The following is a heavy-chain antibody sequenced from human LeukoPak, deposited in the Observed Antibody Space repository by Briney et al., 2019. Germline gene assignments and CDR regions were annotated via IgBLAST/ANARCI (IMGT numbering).Heavy chain of an antibody. CDR3: ARDLSIGAVDT. CDR2: IWYDGTRE. CDR1: GFTFSSYG. Sequence: GGSLRLSCAASGFTFSSYGFHWVRQAPGKGLEWVTLIWYDGTRENYADSVKGRFTISRDNSKNTLYLQMNSLRAEDTAVYYCARDLSIGAVDTGGQGTLVTVSS. D-gene: IGHD6-13*01. V-gene: IGHV3-33*01. J-gene: IGHJ4*02.